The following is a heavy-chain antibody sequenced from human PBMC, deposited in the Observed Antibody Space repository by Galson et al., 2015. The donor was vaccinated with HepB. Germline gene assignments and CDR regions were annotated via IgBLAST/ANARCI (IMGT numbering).Heavy chain of an antibody. V-gene: IGHV1-69*04. CDR2: IIPILGIA. Sequence: SVKVSCKASGGTFSSYAISWVRQAPGQGLEWMGRIIPILGIANYAQKFQGRVTITADKSTSTAYMELSSLRSEDTAVYYCARGSYYYYGMDVWGQGTTVTVSS. CDR3: ARGSYYYYGMDV. CDR1: GGTFSSYA. J-gene: IGHJ6*02.